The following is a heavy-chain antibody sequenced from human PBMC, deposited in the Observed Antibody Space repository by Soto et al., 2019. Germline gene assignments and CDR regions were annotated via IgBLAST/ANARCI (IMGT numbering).Heavy chain of an antibody. V-gene: IGHV4-59*01. J-gene: IGHJ3*02. CDR3: ARGYYDSRGQSNTFDI. CDR2: VYYSGST. Sequence: SETLSLTCAVSGASISSSYWSWIRQSPGKGLEWIGYVYYSGSTNYNPSLKSRVTISVDTSKNQFSLKLSSVTAADTAVYYCARGYYDSRGQSNTFDIWGQGTMVTVSS. CDR1: GASISSSY. D-gene: IGHD3-22*01.